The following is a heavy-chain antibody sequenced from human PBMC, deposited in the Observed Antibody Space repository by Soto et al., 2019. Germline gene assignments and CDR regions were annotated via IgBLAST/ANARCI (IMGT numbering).Heavy chain of an antibody. D-gene: IGHD3-9*01. CDR3: ARTFTNYDILTGYYQNYGMDV. CDR2: IYYSGST. V-gene: IGHV4-59*01. J-gene: IGHJ6*02. CDR1: GGSISSYY. Sequence: SETLSLTCTFSGGSISSYYWSWIRQPPGKGLEWIGYIYYSGSTNYNPSLKSRVTISVDTSKNQFSLKLSSVTAADTAVYYCARTFTNYDILTGYYQNYGMDVWGQGTTVTVSS.